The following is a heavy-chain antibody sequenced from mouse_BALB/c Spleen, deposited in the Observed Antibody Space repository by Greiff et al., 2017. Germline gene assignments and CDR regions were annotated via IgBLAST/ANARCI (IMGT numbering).Heavy chain of an antibody. D-gene: IGHD1-1*01. V-gene: IGHV5-6-4*01. CDR1: GFTFSSYT. CDR2: ISSGGSYT. CDR3: TRGDTAVVSPY. J-gene: IGHJ2*01. Sequence: EVKLVESGGGLVKPGGSLKLSCAASGFTFSSYTMSWVRQTPEKRLEWVATISSGGSYTYYPDSVKGRFTISRDNAKNTLYLQMSSLKSEDTAMYYCTRGDTAVVSPYWGQGTTLTVSS.